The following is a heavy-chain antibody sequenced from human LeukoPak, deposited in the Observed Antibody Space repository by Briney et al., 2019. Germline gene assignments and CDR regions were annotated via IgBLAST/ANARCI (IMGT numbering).Heavy chain of an antibody. CDR1: GYTLTELS. J-gene: IGHJ4*02. CDR3: ATEVGFLGDCDY. D-gene: IGHD2-15*01. CDR2: FDPEDGET. Sequence: ASVKVSCKVSGYTLTELSMQWVRQAPGRGGEWMGGFDPEDGETIYAQKFQGRVTMTEDTSTDTAYMERSRLRSEDTAVYYCATEVGFLGDCDYWGQGTLVTVS. V-gene: IGHV1-24*01.